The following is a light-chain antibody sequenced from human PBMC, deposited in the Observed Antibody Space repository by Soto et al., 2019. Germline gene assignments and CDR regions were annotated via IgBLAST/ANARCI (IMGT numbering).Light chain of an antibody. V-gene: IGLV2-14*01. CDR1: SRDVGGYNY. CDR3: KSFTSTYVYV. J-gene: IGLJ1*01. Sequence: QSALTQPASVSGSPGQSITISCTGTSRDVGGYNYVSWYQQHPGKAPKLMIYDVNNRPSGASNRFSGSKSGSTASLTISGLQAEDEAYYYCKSFTSTYVYVFGTGTKLTVL. CDR2: DVN.